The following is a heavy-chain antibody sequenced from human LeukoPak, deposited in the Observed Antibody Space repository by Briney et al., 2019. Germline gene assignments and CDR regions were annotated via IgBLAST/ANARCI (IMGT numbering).Heavy chain of an antibody. D-gene: IGHD2-15*01. Sequence: SETLSLTCAVYGGSFSGYYWSWIRQPPGKGLEWIGEINHSGSTNYNPSLKSRVTISVDTSKNQFSLKLSSVTAADTAVYYCARGVGYCSGGSCHGYNYGMDVWGQGTTVTVSS. J-gene: IGHJ6*02. CDR1: GGSFSGYY. V-gene: IGHV4-34*01. CDR2: INHSGST. CDR3: ARGVGYCSGGSCHGYNYGMDV.